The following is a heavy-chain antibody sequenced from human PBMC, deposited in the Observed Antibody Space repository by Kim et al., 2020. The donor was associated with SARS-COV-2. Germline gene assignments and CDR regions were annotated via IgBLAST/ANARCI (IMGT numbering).Heavy chain of an antibody. CDR3: ARVGYDILTGYSPFDY. J-gene: IGHJ4*02. D-gene: IGHD3-9*01. V-gene: IGHV3-11*06. Sequence: SVEGRFTIAKDNAKNSLYLQMNSRRAEDTAVYYCARVGYDILTGYSPFDYWGQGTLVTVSS.